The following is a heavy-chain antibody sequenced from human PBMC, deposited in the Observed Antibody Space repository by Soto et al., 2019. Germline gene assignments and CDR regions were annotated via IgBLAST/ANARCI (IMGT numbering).Heavy chain of an antibody. Sequence: ASVKVSCKASGYTFTSYAMHWVRQAPGKGLEWMGGFDPEDGETIYAQKFQGRVTMTEDTSTDTAYMELSSLRSEDTAVYYCATAPYYDSSWGQGTLVTVSS. CDR2: FDPEDGET. D-gene: IGHD3-22*01. CDR3: ATAPYYDSS. J-gene: IGHJ4*02. CDR1: GYTFTSYA. V-gene: IGHV1-24*01.